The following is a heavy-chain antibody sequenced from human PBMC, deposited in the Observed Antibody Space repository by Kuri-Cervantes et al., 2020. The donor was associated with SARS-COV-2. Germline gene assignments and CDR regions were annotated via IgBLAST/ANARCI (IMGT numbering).Heavy chain of an antibody. CDR1: GFTFISYY. CDR3: ARVDPRTDAYNHYYYGMDV. D-gene: IGHD5-24*01. J-gene: IGHJ6*02. V-gene: IGHV3-48*01. CDR2: IRSSSSII. Sequence: ETLSLTCAAFGFTFISYYMNWFRQAPGKGLEWFSYIRSSSSIIYYEDSVKGRFTISRDNVKNSMYLQMNSLRAEDTAVYFCARVDPRTDAYNHYYYGMDVWGQGTTVTVSS.